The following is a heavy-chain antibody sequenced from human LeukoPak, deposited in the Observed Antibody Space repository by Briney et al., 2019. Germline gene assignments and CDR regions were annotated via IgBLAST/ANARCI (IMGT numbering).Heavy chain of an antibody. CDR2: INHSGST. CDR1: GGSFSGYY. V-gene: IGHV4-34*01. Sequence: SETLSLTCAVYGGSFSGYYRSWIRQPPGKGLEWIGEINHSGSTNYNPSLKSRVTISVDTSKNQFSLKLSSVTAADTAVYYCASITVAPDSYYYYYYMDVWGKGTTVTVSS. J-gene: IGHJ6*03. D-gene: IGHD3-10*01. CDR3: ASITVAPDSYYYYYYMDV.